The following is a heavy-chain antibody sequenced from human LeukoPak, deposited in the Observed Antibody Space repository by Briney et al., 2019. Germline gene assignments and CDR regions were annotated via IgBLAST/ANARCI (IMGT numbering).Heavy chain of an antibody. Sequence: SETLSHTCTVSGGSISSYYWSWIRQPPGKGLEWIGYIYYSGSTNYNPSLKSRVTISVDTSKNQFSLKLSSVTAADTAVYYCARHLGFIDAGYSYKNWFDPWGRGTLVTVSS. D-gene: IGHD5-18*01. J-gene: IGHJ5*02. CDR2: IYYSGST. CDR3: ARHLGFIDAGYSYKNWFDP. V-gene: IGHV4-59*08. CDR1: GGSISSYY.